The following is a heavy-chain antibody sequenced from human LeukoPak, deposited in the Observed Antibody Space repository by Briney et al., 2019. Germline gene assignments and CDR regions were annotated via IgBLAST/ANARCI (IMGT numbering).Heavy chain of an antibody. CDR1: GFTFGNYW. D-gene: IGHD5-18*01. Sequence: GGSLRLSCAASGFTFGNYWMHWVRHAPGKGLVWVSRINSDGRSISYADSVEGRFTISRDNAKNTLYLQMNSLRAEDTAVYYCARVRYSYGYDWWGQGTLVTVSS. CDR2: INSDGRSI. J-gene: IGHJ4*02. V-gene: IGHV3-74*01. CDR3: ARVRYSYGYDW.